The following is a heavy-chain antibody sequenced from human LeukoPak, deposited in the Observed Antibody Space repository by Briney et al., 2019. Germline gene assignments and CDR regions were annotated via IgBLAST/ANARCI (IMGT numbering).Heavy chain of an antibody. CDR1: GFTFSSYE. CDR3: ARVGADFDY. D-gene: IGHD1-26*01. CDR2: ISSSGSTI. V-gene: IGHV3-48*03. Sequence: GGSLRLSCAASGFTFSSYEMNWVRQAPGKRLEWVSYISSSGSTIYYADSVKGRFTISRDNAKNSLYLQMNSLRAEDTAVYYCARVGADFDYWGQGTLVTVSS. J-gene: IGHJ4*02.